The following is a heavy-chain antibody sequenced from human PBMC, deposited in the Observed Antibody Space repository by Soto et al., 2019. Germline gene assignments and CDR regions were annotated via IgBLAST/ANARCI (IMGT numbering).Heavy chain of an antibody. Sequence: PWETLSLTCAVSGGSISSSYWSWIRQPPGKGLEWIGYIYYSGSTNYNPSLKSRVTISVDTSKNQFSLKLSSVTAADTAVYYCARHVYYDFWSGYYSGPPCYMDVWGKRTTVTVSS. J-gene: IGHJ6*03. CDR2: IYYSGST. CDR1: GGSISSSY. CDR3: ARHVYYDFWSGYYSGPPCYMDV. V-gene: IGHV4-59*08. D-gene: IGHD3-3*01.